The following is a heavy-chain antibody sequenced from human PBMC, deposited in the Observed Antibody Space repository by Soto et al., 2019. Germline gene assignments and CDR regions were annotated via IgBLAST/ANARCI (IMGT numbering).Heavy chain of an antibody. J-gene: IGHJ4*02. CDR1: GGSIGSGGYS. V-gene: IGHV4-30-2*01. Sequence: PSETLSLTGAVSGGSIGSGGYSWSWIRQPPGKGLEWIGYIYHSGSTYYNPSLKSRVTISVDRSKNQFSLKVSSVTASDTAVYYCARMRMAAAGYSEFDYWGQGTLVSVS. CDR3: ARMRMAAAGYSEFDY. D-gene: IGHD6-13*01. CDR2: IYHSGST.